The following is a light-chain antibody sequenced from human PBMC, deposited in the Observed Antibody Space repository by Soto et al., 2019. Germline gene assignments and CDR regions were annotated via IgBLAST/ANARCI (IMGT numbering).Light chain of an antibody. V-gene: IGKV1D-16*01. Sequence: DIQITHSPSSVSASVVDEVIITCLASRDISTWLAWYQQKPGKAPTLLIYAASSLQSGVPSRFSGSGSGTEFTLTISSLQPDDFATYYCQQYNSYSGTFGQGTKVDIK. CDR2: AAS. CDR3: QQYNSYSGT. J-gene: IGKJ1*01. CDR1: RDISTW.